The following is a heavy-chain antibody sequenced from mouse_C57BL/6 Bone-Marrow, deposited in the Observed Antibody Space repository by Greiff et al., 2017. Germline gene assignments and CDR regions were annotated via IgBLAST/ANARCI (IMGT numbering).Heavy chain of an antibody. CDR2: IYPRDGST. V-gene: IGHV1-85*01. Sequence: VQLQQSGPELVKPGASVKLSCKASGYTFTSYDINWVKQRPGQGLEWIGWIYPRDGSTKYNEKFKGKATLTVDTSSSTAYMELRSLTYEDSAVYSCARSPSTAVAYFDYWGQGTTLTVSS. CDR3: ARSPSTAVAYFDY. J-gene: IGHJ2*01. CDR1: GYTFTSYD. D-gene: IGHD1-1*01.